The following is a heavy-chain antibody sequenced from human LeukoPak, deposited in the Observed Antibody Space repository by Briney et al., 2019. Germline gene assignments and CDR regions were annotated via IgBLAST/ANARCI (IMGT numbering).Heavy chain of an antibody. D-gene: IGHD1-26*01. CDR2: IDPSDSYT. Sequence: GESLKISCKGSGYSFTSYWIGWVRQMPGKGLEWMGRIDPSDSYTNYSPSFQGHVTISADKSISTAYLQWSSLKASDTAMYYCARQQRPGATILDYWGQGTLVTVSS. CDR3: ARQQRPGATILDY. J-gene: IGHJ4*02. V-gene: IGHV5-10-1*01. CDR1: GYSFTSYW.